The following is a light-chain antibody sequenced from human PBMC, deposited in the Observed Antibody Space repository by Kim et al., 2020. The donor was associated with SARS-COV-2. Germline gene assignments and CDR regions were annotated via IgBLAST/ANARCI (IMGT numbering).Light chain of an antibody. CDR3: QQSFSPPYT. V-gene: IGKV1-39*01. CDR2: TAS. CDR1: QSIRNY. J-gene: IGKJ2*01. Sequence: SASVGDRVSNTCRACQSIRNYVNWYQQKPGKAPKVLIYTASSLQSGVPSWFRGSVSGTDFTLTISSLQPEDFATYFCQQSFSPPYTFGQGTKLEI.